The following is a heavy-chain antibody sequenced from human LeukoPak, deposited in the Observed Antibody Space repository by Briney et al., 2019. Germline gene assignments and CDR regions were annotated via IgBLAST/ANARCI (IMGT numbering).Heavy chain of an antibody. CDR1: GGSISSSSYY. CDR2: IYYSGST. D-gene: IGHD5-18*01. V-gene: IGHV4-61*05. CDR3: ARGGGYSYGYGALSYYFDY. Sequence: SETLSLTCTVSGGSISSSSYYWGWIRQPPGKGLEWIGYIYYSGSTNYNPSLKSRVTISVDTSKNQFSLKLSSVTAADTAVYYCARGGGYSYGYGALSYYFDYWGQGTLVTVSS. J-gene: IGHJ4*02.